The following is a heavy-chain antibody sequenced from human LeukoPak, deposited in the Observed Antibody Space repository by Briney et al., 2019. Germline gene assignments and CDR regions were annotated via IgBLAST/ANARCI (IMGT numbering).Heavy chain of an antibody. D-gene: IGHD5/OR15-5a*01. CDR2: VYASGNT. J-gene: IGHJ5*02. CDR1: GYSISSGYY. Sequence: PSETLSLTCAVSGYSISSGYYWSWIRQPAGKGLEWIGRVYASGNTNYNPSLKSRITISIDTSQNQFSLMLSSVTAADTAVYYCARLLEVSSTFDPWGQGTLVTVSS. CDR3: ARLLEVSSTFDP. V-gene: IGHV4-61*02.